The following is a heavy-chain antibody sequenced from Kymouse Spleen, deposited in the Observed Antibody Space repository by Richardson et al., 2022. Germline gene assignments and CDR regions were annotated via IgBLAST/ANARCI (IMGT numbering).Heavy chain of an antibody. Sequence: QVQLQQWGAGLLKPSETLSLTCAVYGGSFSGYYWSWIRQPPGKGLEWIGEINHSGSTNYNPSLKSRVTISVDTSKNQFSLKLSSVTAADTAVYYCARGLMVRGVWGWFDPWGQGTLVTVSS. CDR3: ARGLMVRGVWGWFDP. D-gene: IGHD3-10*01. J-gene: IGHJ5*02. CDR2: INHSGST. CDR1: GGSFSGYY. V-gene: IGHV4-34*01.